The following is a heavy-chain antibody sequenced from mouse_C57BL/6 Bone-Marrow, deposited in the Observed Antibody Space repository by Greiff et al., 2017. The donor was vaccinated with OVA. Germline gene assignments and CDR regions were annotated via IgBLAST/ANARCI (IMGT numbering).Heavy chain of an antibody. D-gene: IGHD2-4*01. CDR2: IDPENGDT. J-gene: IGHJ1*03. CDR1: GFNIKDDY. Sequence: VQLKESGAELVRPGASVKLSCTASGFNIKDDYMHWVKQRPEQGLEWIGWIDPENGDTEYASKFQGKATITADTSSNTAYLQLSSLTSEDTAVYYCTPRATYYDYTGYFDVWGTGTTVTVSS. V-gene: IGHV14-4*01. CDR3: TPRATYYDYTGYFDV.